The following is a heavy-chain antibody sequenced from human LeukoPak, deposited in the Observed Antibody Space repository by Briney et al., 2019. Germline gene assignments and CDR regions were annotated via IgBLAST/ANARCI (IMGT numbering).Heavy chain of an antibody. CDR3: ARGSRRWHHLDY. J-gene: IGHJ4*02. CDR2: ISSSGSTI. D-gene: IGHD5-24*01. V-gene: IGHV3-48*03. Sequence: PGGSLRLSCAASGFTFSSYEMNWVRQAPGKGLEWVSYISSSGSTIYYAGSVKGRFTISRDNAKNSLYLQMNSLRAEDTAVYYCARGSRRWHHLDYWGQGTLVTVSS. CDR1: GFTFSSYE.